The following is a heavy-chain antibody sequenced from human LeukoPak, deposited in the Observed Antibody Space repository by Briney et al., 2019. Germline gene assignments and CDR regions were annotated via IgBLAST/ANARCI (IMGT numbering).Heavy chain of an antibody. D-gene: IGHD3-3*01. CDR2: ISWDGGST. J-gene: IGHJ4*02. V-gene: IGHV3-43D*03. CDR1: GFSLSTYE. CDR3: AKDRGFGVADYYFDY. Sequence: PGGSLRLSCAASGFSLSTYEMNWVRQAPGKGLEWVSLISWDGGSTYYADSVKGRFTISRDNSKNSLYLQMNSLRAEDTALYYCAKDRGFGVADYYFDYWGQGTLVTVSS.